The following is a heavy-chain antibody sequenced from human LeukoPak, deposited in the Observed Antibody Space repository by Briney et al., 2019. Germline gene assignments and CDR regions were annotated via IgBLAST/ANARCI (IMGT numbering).Heavy chain of an antibody. CDR2: IYYSGST. D-gene: IGHD6-19*01. V-gene: IGHV4-59*01. J-gene: IGHJ3*02. CDR1: GGSIGSYY. Sequence: SETLSLTCTVSGGSIGSYYWSWIRQPPGKGLEWIGYIYYSGSTNYNPSLKSRVTISVDTSKNQFSLKLSSVTAADTAVYYCAGVLSKYSSVDAFDIWGQGTMVTVSS. CDR3: AGVLSKYSSVDAFDI.